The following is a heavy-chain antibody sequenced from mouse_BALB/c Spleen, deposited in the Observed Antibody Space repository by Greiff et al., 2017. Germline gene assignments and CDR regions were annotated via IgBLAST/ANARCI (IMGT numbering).Heavy chain of an antibody. Sequence: EVMLVESGGGLVQPGGSRKLSCAASGFTFSSFGMHWVRQAPEKGLEWVAYISSGSSTIYYADTVKGRFTISRDNPKNTLFLQMTSLRSEDTAMYCCARQRDDYDYAMDYWGQGTSVTVSS. CDR1: GFTFSSFG. D-gene: IGHD2-4*01. J-gene: IGHJ4*01. CDR2: ISSGSSTI. V-gene: IGHV5-17*02. CDR3: ARQRDDYDYAMDY.